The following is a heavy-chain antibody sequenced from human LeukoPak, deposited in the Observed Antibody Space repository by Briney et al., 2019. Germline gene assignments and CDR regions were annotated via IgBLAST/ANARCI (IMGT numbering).Heavy chain of an antibody. CDR3: ARGTYYDFWSGYIFDY. V-gene: IGHV4-59*12. Sequence: SETLSLTCTVSGGSISSYYWSWIRQPPGKGLEWIGYIYYSGSTNYNPSLKSRVTISVDTSKNQFSLKLSSVTAADTAVYYCARGTYYDFWSGYIFDYWGQGTLVTVSS. J-gene: IGHJ4*02. CDR1: GGSISSYY. D-gene: IGHD3-3*01. CDR2: IYYSGST.